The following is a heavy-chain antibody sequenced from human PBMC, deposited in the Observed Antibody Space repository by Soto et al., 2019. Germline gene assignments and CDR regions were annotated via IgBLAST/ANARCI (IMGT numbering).Heavy chain of an antibody. V-gene: IGHV1-18*01. CDR1: GYNFANYG. D-gene: IGHD3-3*01. CDR3: PRDAAYNDLWVGVIELYSYNMDV. J-gene: IGHJ6*02. CDR2: ISAHNGDT. Sequence: QVQLVQSEAEVKKPGASLKVSCRASGYNFANYGISWVRQAPGQGLEWMGWISAHNGDTKYAQTVQGRVTMTADTSTSTAYMEMWSLRSDDTAVDYCPRDAAYNDLWVGVIELYSYNMDVWGQGTTVTV.